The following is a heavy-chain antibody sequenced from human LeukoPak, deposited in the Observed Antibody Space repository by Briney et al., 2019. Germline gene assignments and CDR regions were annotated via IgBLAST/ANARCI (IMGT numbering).Heavy chain of an antibody. CDR3: ALGTINKDYYFGMDV. V-gene: IGHV3-11*01. J-gene: IGHJ6*02. D-gene: IGHD2-8*01. CDR1: GFTSSDYY. CDR2: ISNSGSTV. Sequence: GGSLRLSCAASGFTSSDYYMTWIRQAPGKGLEWLSYISNSGSTVFYADSIMGRFTVSRDNAKRSLYLQIESLRDDDTAVYHCALGTINKDYYFGMDVWGQGTTVTVSS.